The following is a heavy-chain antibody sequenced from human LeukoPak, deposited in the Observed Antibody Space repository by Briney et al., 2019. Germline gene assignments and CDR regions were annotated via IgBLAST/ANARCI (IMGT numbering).Heavy chain of an antibody. CDR3: AKDRDYGDYPSAYYYYMDV. CDR1: GFNFSTYG. Sequence: GGSLRLSCAASGFNFSTYGIHWVRQAPGKGLEWVAFIRYDGTNKWYADSVKGRFTISRDNSKNMLYLQMNSLRAEDTAVYHCAKDRDYGDYPSAYYYYMDVWGKGTTVTVSS. D-gene: IGHD4-17*01. CDR2: IRYDGTNK. V-gene: IGHV3-30*02. J-gene: IGHJ6*03.